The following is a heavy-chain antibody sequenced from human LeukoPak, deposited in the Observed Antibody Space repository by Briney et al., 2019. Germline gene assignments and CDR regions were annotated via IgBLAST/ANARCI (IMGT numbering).Heavy chain of an antibody. V-gene: IGHV4-31*03. J-gene: IGHJ4*02. Sequence: SETLSLTCTVSGGSISSGGYYWSWIRQHPGKGLEWIGYIYYSGSTYYNPSLKSRVTISVDTSKNQFSLKLSSETAADTAVYYCARAGFYYYDSSGYWTFDYWGQGTLVTVSS. CDR3: ARAGFYYYDSSGYWTFDY. D-gene: IGHD3-22*01. CDR1: GGSISSGGYY. CDR2: IYYSGST.